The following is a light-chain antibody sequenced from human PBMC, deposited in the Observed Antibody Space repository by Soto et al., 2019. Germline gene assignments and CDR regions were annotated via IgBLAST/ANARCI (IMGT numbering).Light chain of an antibody. CDR1: SSDVGGYNY. Sequence: QSALTQPASVSGSPGQSITISCTGTSSDVGGYNYVSWYQQHPGKAPKLLIYDVTNRPSVVSNRFSGSKSGNTASLTISGLQAEDEADYSCNSYTSSSNLVFGGGTKLTV. V-gene: IGLV2-14*01. CDR2: DVT. J-gene: IGLJ3*02. CDR3: NSYTSSSNLV.